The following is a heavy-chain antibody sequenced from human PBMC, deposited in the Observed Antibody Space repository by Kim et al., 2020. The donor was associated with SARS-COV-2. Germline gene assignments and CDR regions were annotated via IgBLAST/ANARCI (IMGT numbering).Heavy chain of an antibody. V-gene: IGHV3-9*01. CDR2: ISWNSGSK. CDR3: AKDIMVRGVIISLYYFDY. D-gene: IGHD3-10*01. Sequence: GGSLRLSCAASGFTFDDYAMHWVRQAPGKGLEWVSGISWNSGSKGYADSVKGRFTISRDNAKNSLYLQMNSLRVEDTALYYCAKDIMVRGVIISLYYFDYWGQGTLVTVSS. J-gene: IGHJ4*02. CDR1: GFTFDDYA.